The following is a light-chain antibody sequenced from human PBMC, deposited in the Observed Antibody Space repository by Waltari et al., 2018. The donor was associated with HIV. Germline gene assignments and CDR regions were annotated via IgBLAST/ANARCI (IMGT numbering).Light chain of an antibody. J-gene: IGLJ2*01. CDR2: SNN. CDR3: SAWSDSLNANVV. Sequence: QSVLTQPPSASGTPGQRVTISCSGSSSNFRSNTVNWYQHLPGTAPKLLIYSNNQRPSGVPDRFSCSKSGTSASLAISGLQSEDEATYYCSAWSDSLNANVVFGGGTKLTVL. CDR1: SSNFRSNT. V-gene: IGLV1-44*01.